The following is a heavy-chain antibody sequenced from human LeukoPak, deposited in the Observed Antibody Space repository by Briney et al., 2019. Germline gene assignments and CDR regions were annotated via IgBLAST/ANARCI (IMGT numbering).Heavy chain of an antibody. Sequence: SETLSLTCAVYGGSFSGYYWTWIRQPPGRGLEWIGEINDSGSTNYNPSLKSRVTISVDTSKNQFSLKLSSVTAADTAVYYCARGVGLYDSSGYYVYWGQGTLVTVSS. J-gene: IGHJ4*02. D-gene: IGHD3-22*01. V-gene: IGHV4-34*01. CDR3: ARGVGLYDSSGYYVY. CDR2: INDSGST. CDR1: GGSFSGYY.